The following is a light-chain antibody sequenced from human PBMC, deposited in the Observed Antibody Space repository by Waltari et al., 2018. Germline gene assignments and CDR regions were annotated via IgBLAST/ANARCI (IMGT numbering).Light chain of an antibody. V-gene: IGLV2-23*01. CDR2: EGS. Sequence: QSALTQPASVSGSPGQSITISCTGTSSDVGSYDLVSWYQQHPGKAPKLMIYEGSKRPSGVSTPFSGSKSGNTASLTISGVQAEDEADYYCCSYAGSSTYVFGTGTKVTVL. J-gene: IGLJ1*01. CDR3: CSYAGSSTYV. CDR1: SSDVGSYDL.